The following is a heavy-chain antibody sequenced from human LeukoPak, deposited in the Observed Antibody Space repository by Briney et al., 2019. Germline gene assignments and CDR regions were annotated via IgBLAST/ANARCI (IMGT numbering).Heavy chain of an antibody. CDR3: ARGQACSSTSCYGFDY. J-gene: IGHJ4*02. D-gene: IGHD2-2*01. Sequence: GGSLRLSCAASGFTFSSYSMNWVRQAPGKGLGWVSYISSSSSTIYYADSVKGRFTISRDNAKNSLYLQMNSLRAEDTAVYYCARGQACSSTSCYGFDYWGQGTLVTVSS. CDR2: ISSSSSTI. V-gene: IGHV3-48*01. CDR1: GFTFSSYS.